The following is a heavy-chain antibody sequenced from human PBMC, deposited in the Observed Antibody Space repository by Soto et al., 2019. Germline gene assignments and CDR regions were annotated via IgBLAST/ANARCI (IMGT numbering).Heavy chain of an antibody. J-gene: IGHJ4*02. Sequence: QVRLVESGGGVVQPGRSLRLSCTASGFTFSSYGMHWVRQARGKGLEWVAVISYDGSNKYYVDSVKGRFTISRDNSKNTLYLQMDSLRAEDTAVYYCAKSPTSTIFGVVPRYWGQGTLVTVSS. D-gene: IGHD3-3*01. V-gene: IGHV3-30*18. CDR2: ISYDGSNK. CDR1: GFTFSSYG. CDR3: AKSPTSTIFGVVPRY.